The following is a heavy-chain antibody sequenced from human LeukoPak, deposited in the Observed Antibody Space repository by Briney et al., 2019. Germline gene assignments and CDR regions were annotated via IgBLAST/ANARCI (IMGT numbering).Heavy chain of an antibody. V-gene: IGHV4-34*01. J-gene: IGHJ4*02. Sequence: SETLSLTCAVYGGSFSGYYWNWIRQVPGKGLEWIGEINHSASARYSPSLKSRVTMSVDTSKNQFSLKLTSVTAADTAIYYCAREIIWGTYRRLYYFDSWGQGTLVTVSS. CDR1: GGSFSGYY. CDR3: AREIIWGTYRRLYYFDS. CDR2: INHSASA. D-gene: IGHD3-16*02.